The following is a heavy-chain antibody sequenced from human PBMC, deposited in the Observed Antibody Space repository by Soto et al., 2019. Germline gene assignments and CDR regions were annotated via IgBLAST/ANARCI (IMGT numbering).Heavy chain of an antibody. CDR1: GGSFSGYY. V-gene: IGHV4-34*01. J-gene: IGHJ6*03. D-gene: IGHD2-8*01. CDR2: INHSGST. Sequence: SETLSLTCAVYGGSFSGYYWSWIRQPPGKGLEWIGEINHSGSTNYNPSLKSRVTISVDTSKNQFSLKLSSVTAADTAVYYCARGSRGGYCTNGVCPKNKYYYYYMDVWGKGTTVTVSS. CDR3: ARGSRGGYCTNGVCPKNKYYYYYMDV.